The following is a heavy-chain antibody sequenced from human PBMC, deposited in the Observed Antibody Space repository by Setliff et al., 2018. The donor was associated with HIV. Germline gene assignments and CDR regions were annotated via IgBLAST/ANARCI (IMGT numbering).Heavy chain of an antibody. CDR1: GYSFTNYW. CDR3: VRVTIETHSFDY. D-gene: IGHD1-1*01. CDR2: IDPGDSDT. J-gene: IGHJ4*02. Sequence: PGESLKISCKGSGYSFTNYWIGWVRQMPGKGLEWMGIIDPGDSDTRYSPSFQGQVTISADKSISTAYLQWSSLKASGTAMYYCVRVTIETHSFDYWGQGTLVTVSS. V-gene: IGHV5-51*01.